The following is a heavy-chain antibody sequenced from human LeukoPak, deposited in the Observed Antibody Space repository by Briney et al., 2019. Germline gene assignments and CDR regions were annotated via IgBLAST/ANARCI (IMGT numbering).Heavy chain of an antibody. CDR2: IYYSGST. V-gene: IGHV4-39*07. D-gene: IGHD2-8*01. CDR1: GGSISSSSYY. CDR3: ARVVSNGDRAAFDI. Sequence: SETLSLTCTVSGGSISSSSYYWGWIRQPPGKGLEWIGSIYYSGSTYYNPSLKSRVTISVDTSKNQFSLKLSSVTAADTAVYYCARVVSNGDRAAFDIWGQGTMVTVSS. J-gene: IGHJ3*02.